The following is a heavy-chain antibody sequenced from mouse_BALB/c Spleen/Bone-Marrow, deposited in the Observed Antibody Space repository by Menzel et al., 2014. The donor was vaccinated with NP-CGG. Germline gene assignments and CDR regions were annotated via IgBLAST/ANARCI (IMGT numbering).Heavy chain of an antibody. J-gene: IGHJ3*01. Sequence: VQLQQPGAELVKPGASLKLSCTASGFNIKDTYMHWVKQRPEQGLEWIGRIDPANGNTKYDPKFQGKATITADTSSNTAYLQLSSLTSEDTAVYYCARGSDGFAYWGQGTLVTVSA. CDR1: GFNIKDTY. CDR2: IDPANGNT. CDR3: ARGSDGFAY. V-gene: IGHV14-3*02.